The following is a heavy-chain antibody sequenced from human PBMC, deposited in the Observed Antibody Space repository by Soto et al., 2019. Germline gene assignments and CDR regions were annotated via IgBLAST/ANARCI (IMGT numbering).Heavy chain of an antibody. CDR1: GFTFSSYG. V-gene: IGHV3-30*03. CDR2: ISYDGSNK. Sequence: GGSLRLSCAASGFTFSSYGMHWVRQAPGKGLEWVAVISYDGSNKYYADSVKGRFTISRDNAKNSLSLQMNSLRAEDTAVFYCAREFEFYSGSGSSISYWGQGTLVTSPQ. D-gene: IGHD3-10*01. J-gene: IGHJ4*02. CDR3: AREFEFYSGSGSSISY.